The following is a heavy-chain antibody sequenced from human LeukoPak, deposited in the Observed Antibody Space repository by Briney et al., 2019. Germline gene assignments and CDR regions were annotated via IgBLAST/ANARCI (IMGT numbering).Heavy chain of an antibody. J-gene: IGHJ3*02. Sequence: SQTLSLTCAVSGGSISSGGYSWSWIRQPPGKGLEWIGYINHSGSTYYNPSLKSRVTISVDRSKNQFSLKLSSVTAADTAVYYCASSPTYYDILTGYYLDAFDIWGQGTMVTVSS. CDR2: INHSGST. CDR1: GGSISSGGYS. CDR3: ASSPTYYDILTGYYLDAFDI. D-gene: IGHD3-9*01. V-gene: IGHV4-30-2*01.